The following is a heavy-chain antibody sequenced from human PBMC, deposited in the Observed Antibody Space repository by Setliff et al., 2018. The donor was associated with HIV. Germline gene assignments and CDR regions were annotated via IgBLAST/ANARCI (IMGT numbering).Heavy chain of an antibody. D-gene: IGHD3-3*01. V-gene: IGHV1-69*05. J-gene: IGHJ4*01. Sequence: ASVKVSCKVSGGTFSDYAVTWVRQAPGQGLEWMGGAIPVFGTGNYAQKFQGRVAITTDESTRTAYMELRSLRSEDTAVYYCARVPSPFVQEGYFDDWGQGTLVTVSS. CDR1: GGTFSDYA. CDR3: ARVPSPFVQEGYFDD. CDR2: AIPVFGTG.